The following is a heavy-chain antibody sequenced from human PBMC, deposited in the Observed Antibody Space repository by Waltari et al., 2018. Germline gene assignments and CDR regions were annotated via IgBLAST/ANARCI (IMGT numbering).Heavy chain of an antibody. D-gene: IGHD3-10*01. CDR2: IIPIFGTA. J-gene: IGHJ6*02. CDR1: GGTFSSYA. CDR3: ARVGHRTMVRGVILRAVNGMDV. Sequence: QVQLVQSGAEVKKPGSSVKVSCKASGGTFSSYAISWVRQAPGQGLEWMGGIIPIFGTANYAQKFQGRVTITADESTSTAYMELSSLRSEDTAVYYCARVGHRTMVRGVILRAVNGMDVWGQGTTVTVSS. V-gene: IGHV1-69*01.